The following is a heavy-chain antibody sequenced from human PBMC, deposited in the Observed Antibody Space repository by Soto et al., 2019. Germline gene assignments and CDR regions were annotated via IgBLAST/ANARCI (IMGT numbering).Heavy chain of an antibody. Sequence: PSETLSLTCTVYGGSFSGYYWSWIRQPPGKGLEWIGEINHSGSTNYNPSLKSRVTISVDTSKNQFSLKLSSVTAADTAVYYCARMTIAAAFDYWGQGTLVTVSS. CDR3: ARMTIAAAFDY. V-gene: IGHV4-34*01. CDR1: GGSFSGYY. J-gene: IGHJ4*02. D-gene: IGHD6-13*01. CDR2: INHSGST.